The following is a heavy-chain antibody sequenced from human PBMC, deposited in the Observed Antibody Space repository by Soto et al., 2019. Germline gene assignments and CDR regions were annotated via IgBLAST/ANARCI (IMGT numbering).Heavy chain of an antibody. CDR1: GFNFSDYY. J-gene: IGHJ4*02. V-gene: IGHV3-11*05. Sequence: ESGGGLVKPGGSLRLSCAASGFNFSDYYMSWIRQAPGKGLEWVSYISYSSSYTNYADSVKGRFTISRYNAKNSLYLQMNSLRAEDTAVYYCARGSIAAAGRFDYWGQGTLVTVSS. D-gene: IGHD6-13*01. CDR3: ARGSIAAAGRFDY. CDR2: ISYSSSYT.